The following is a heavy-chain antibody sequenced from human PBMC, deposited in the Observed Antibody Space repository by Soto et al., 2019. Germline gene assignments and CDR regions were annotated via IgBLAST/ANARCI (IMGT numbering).Heavy chain of an antibody. CDR3: ARDCGYSSGWPPLLRVFDP. CDR2: IWYDGSNK. CDR1: GFTFSSYG. Sequence: GGSLRLSCAASGFTFSSYGMHWVRQAPGKGLEWVAVIWYDGSNKYYADSVKGRFTISRDNSKNTLYLQMNSLRAEDTAVYYCARDCGYSSGWPPLLRVFDPWGQGTLVTVSS. V-gene: IGHV3-33*01. D-gene: IGHD6-19*01. J-gene: IGHJ5*02.